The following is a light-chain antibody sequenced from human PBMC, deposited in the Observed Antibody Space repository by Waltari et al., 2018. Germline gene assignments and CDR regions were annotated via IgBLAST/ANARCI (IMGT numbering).Light chain of an antibody. CDR3: QKYNSAPWT. V-gene: IGKV1-27*01. Sequence: DIQMTQSPSSLSASVGDSVTITCRANQGISNYLAWYQQKPGKVPKLRIYAASTLQSGVPSRFSGSGSGTDFTLTISSLQPEDVATYYCQKYNSAPWTFGQGTKVEIK. J-gene: IGKJ1*01. CDR2: AAS. CDR1: QGISNY.